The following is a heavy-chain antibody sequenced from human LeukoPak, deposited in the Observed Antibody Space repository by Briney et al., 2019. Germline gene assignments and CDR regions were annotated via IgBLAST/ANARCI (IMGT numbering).Heavy chain of an antibody. Sequence: ASVKVSCKASGGTFSSYAISWVRHAPGQGLEWMGGIIPIFGTANYAQKFQGRVTITTDESTSTAYMELSSLRSEDTAVYYCARLQHLALYYWGQGTLVTVSS. CDR1: GGTFSSYA. V-gene: IGHV1-69*05. J-gene: IGHJ4*02. D-gene: IGHD6-13*01. CDR3: ARLQHLALYY. CDR2: IIPIFGTA.